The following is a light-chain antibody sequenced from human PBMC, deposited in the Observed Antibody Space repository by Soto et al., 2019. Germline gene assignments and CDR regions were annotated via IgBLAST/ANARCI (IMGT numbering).Light chain of an antibody. Sequence: QSVLTQPASVSGSPGQSITISCTGTSSDVGGYNYVSWYQQHPGKAPKLMIYDVSNRPSGVSNRFSGSKSDNTASLTISGLQAEDEADYYCSSYTCSNTHVSGTGTKVTVL. V-gene: IGLV2-14*01. CDR2: DVS. J-gene: IGLJ1*01. CDR3: SSYTCSNTHV. CDR1: SSDVGGYNY.